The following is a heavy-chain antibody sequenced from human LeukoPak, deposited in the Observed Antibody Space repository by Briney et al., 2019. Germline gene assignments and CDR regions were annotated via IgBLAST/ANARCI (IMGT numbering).Heavy chain of an antibody. CDR3: AKDNPIEKVPGLGPGS. CDR1: GFTFIRHG. J-gene: IGHJ5*02. D-gene: IGHD2-2*01. CDR2: IQYDGSDK. Sequence: GGSLRLSCTASGFTFIRHGMHWVRQAPGKGLEWVAFIQYDGSDKFYADSVKGRFTISRDNSKNTVYLQMNSLRAEDSAVYYCAKDNPIEKVPGLGPGSWGQGTLVTVSS. V-gene: IGHV3-30*02.